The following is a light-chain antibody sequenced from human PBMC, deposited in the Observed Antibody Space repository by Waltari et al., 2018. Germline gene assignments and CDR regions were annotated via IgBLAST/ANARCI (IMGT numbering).Light chain of an antibody. CDR2: KAS. CDR1: QSVKNN. CDR3: QEYDSLPVT. J-gene: IGKJ4*01. Sequence: TCRASQSVKNNLACDQQAPGKAPKVLIHKASRLESGAPSRFSGSGYGTEFTLTISSLQPDEFATYYCQEYDSLPVTFGGGTKVEI. V-gene: IGKV1-5*03.